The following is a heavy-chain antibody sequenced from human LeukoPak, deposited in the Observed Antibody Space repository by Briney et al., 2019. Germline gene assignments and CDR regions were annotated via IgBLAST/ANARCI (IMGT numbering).Heavy chain of an antibody. CDR3: ARQLRSFGFDP. V-gene: IGHV1-2*02. D-gene: IGHD1-26*01. J-gene: IGHJ5*02. CDR1: GYTFTSYD. Sequence: ASVTVSSKASGYTFTSYDINWVRQAPGQGLEWMGWINPNSGGTNYAQKFQGRVTMTRDTSISTAYMELSRLRSDDTAVYYCARQLRSFGFDPWGQGTLVTVSS. CDR2: INPNSGGT.